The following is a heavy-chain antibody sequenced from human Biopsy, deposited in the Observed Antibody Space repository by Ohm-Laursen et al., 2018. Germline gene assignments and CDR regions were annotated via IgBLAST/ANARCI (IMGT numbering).Heavy chain of an antibody. Sequence: GSLRLSCAASGFTFSSFWMSWVRQAPGKGLEWAANIKQDGSEKNYVDSVKGRFTISRDNAKNSLLLQMNRLRVEDTAVYYCARAYSRGDYWGQGTLVTVSS. CDR3: ARAYSRGDY. J-gene: IGHJ4*02. CDR1: GFTFSSFW. V-gene: IGHV3-7*01. D-gene: IGHD2-15*01. CDR2: IKQDGSEK.